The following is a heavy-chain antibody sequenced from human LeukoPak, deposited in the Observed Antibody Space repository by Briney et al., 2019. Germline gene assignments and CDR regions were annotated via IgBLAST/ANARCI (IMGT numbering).Heavy chain of an antibody. V-gene: IGHV4-34*01. CDR2: INHSGST. CDR3: ASDQRGYCSGGSCTRSGFDY. D-gene: IGHD2-15*01. J-gene: IGHJ4*02. Sequence: GSLRLSCAASGFTFSSYWMSWIRQPPGKGLEWIGEINHSGSTNYNPSLKSRVTISVDTSKNQFSLKLSSVTAADTAVYYCASDQRGYCSGGSCTRSGFDYWGQGTLVTVSS. CDR1: GFTFSSYW.